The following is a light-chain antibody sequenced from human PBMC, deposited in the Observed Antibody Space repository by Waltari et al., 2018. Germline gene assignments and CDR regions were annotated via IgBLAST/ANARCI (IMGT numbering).Light chain of an antibody. CDR3: QQYGGSPRT. Sequence: EIVLTQSPGTLSLSPGERATLSCRASQSVSSNYLVWYQHKPGQAPRLLSYGASSRATGIPDRFSGSGSGTDFTLTISRVEPEDFAVYYCQQYGGSPRTFGQGTKVEIK. J-gene: IGKJ1*01. V-gene: IGKV3-20*01. CDR2: GAS. CDR1: QSVSSNY.